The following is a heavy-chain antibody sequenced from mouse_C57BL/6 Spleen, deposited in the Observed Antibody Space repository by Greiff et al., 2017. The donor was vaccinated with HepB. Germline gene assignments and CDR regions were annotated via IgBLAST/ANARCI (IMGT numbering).Heavy chain of an antibody. CDR2: IYPGDGDT. CDR3: ASHYYVSSYWYFDV. V-gene: IGHV1-82*01. CDR1: GYAFSSSW. J-gene: IGHJ1*03. D-gene: IGHD1-1*01. Sequence: LVESGPELVKPGASVKISCKASGYAFSSSWMNWVKQRPGKGLEWIGRIYPGDGDTNYNGKFKGKATLTADKSSSTAYMQLSSLTSEDSAVYFCASHYYVSSYWYFDVWGTGTTVTVSS.